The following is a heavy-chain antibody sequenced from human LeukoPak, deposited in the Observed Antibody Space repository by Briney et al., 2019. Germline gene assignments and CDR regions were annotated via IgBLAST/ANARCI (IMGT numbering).Heavy chain of an antibody. J-gene: IGHJ6*02. CDR1: GFTFTSSA. Sequence: SVTVSCKASGFTFTSSAMQWVRQARGQRLEWIGWIVVGSGNTNYAQKLQGRVTMTTDTSTSTAYMELRSLRSDDTAVYYCASFPSSWLGMDVWGQGTTVTVSS. D-gene: IGHD6-13*01. CDR2: IVVGSGNT. CDR3: ASFPSSWLGMDV. V-gene: IGHV1-58*02.